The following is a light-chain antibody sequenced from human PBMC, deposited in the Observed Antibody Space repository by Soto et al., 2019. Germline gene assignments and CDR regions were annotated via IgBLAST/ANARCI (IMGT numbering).Light chain of an antibody. V-gene: IGKV3-20*01. CDR2: GAS. J-gene: IGKJ1*01. Sequence: VLTKSSCTLSLNPGERATLSCRTSQSVSSSDLAWYQQKPGQAPRLLIYGASSRATGTPDRFSGSGSGTDFTLTIRRLEAVGSAGSYWQQHLTTFGQGTKVDIK. CDR3: QQHLTT. CDR1: QSVSSSD.